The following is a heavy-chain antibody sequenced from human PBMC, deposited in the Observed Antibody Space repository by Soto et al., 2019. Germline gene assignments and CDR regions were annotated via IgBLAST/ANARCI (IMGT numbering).Heavy chain of an antibody. CDR3: AKERGYCANTYYFDH. Sequence: EVLLLESGGGLVQPGGSLRLSCAVSGFSLTSYALTWVRQPPGTGLEWVSSISGSDGGTYYADSVKGRFTLSRDNSKNMLYLQMNSLRAEDTAIYFCAKERGYCANTYYFDHWGQGTLVTVSS. CDR2: ISGSDGGT. J-gene: IGHJ4*02. D-gene: IGHD1-26*01. CDR1: GFSLTSYA. V-gene: IGHV3-23*01.